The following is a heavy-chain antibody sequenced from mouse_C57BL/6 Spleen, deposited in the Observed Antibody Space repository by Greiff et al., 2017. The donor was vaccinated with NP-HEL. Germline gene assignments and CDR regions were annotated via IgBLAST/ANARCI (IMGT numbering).Heavy chain of an antibody. D-gene: IGHD1-1*01. CDR2: INPNNGGT. J-gene: IGHJ4*01. CDR1: GYTFTSYW. Sequence: QVQLQQPGTELVKPGASVKLSCKASGYTFTSYWMHWVKQRPGQGLEWIGNINPNNGGTIYNQKFKGKATLTVDESSSTAYMELRSLTSEDTAVYYCARGGILPPMDYWGQGTSVTVSS. CDR3: ARGGILPPMDY. V-gene: IGHV1-53*01.